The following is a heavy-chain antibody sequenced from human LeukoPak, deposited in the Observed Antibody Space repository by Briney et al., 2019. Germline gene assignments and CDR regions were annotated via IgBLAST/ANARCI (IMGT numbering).Heavy chain of an antibody. V-gene: IGHV1-69*04. CDR1: GYTFTSYY. Sequence: ASVKVSCKASGYTFTSYYMHWVRQAPGQGLEWMGRIIPILGIANYAQKFQGRVTITADKSTSTAYMELSSLRSEDTAVYYCARDLCSGGSCHDYWGQGTLVTVSP. CDR2: IIPILGIA. J-gene: IGHJ4*02. CDR3: ARDLCSGGSCHDY. D-gene: IGHD2-15*01.